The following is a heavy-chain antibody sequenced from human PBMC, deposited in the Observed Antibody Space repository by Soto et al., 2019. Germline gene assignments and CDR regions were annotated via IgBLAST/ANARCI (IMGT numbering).Heavy chain of an antibody. V-gene: IGHV4-59*11. CDR3: ARRHYDILTGYSTDAFDF. D-gene: IGHD3-9*01. J-gene: IGHJ3*01. CDR1: GGSISNHY. Sequence: QVQLQESGPGLVQPSETLSLTCTVSGGSISNHYWNWSRQPPGKGLEWFRYVYYSGRTNYNPSHKSRVTIAVDTSKNQVSLKLTSVTAADTAVYYCARRHYDILTGYSTDAFDFWGQGTLVTVSS. CDR2: VYYSGRT.